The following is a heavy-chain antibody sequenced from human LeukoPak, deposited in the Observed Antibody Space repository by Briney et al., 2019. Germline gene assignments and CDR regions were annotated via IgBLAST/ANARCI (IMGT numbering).Heavy chain of an antibody. Sequence: ASVKVSCKASGYTFIGYYMHWVRQAPGQGLEWMGWINPNSGGTNYAQKFQGRVTMTRDTSISTAYMERSRLRSDDTAVYYCAREGGLRYFDWLLLPLDYWGQGTLVTVSS. D-gene: IGHD3-9*01. V-gene: IGHV1-2*02. CDR2: INPNSGGT. CDR1: GYTFIGYY. CDR3: AREGGLRYFDWLLLPLDY. J-gene: IGHJ4*02.